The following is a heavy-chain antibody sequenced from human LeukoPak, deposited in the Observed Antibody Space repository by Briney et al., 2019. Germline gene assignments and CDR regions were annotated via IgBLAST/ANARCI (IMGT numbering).Heavy chain of an antibody. D-gene: IGHD3-3*01. V-gene: IGHV3-7*01. J-gene: IGHJ4*02. CDR2: IKQDGSEK. Sequence: GGSLRLSRAASGFTFSSYWMSWVRQAPGKGLEWVANIKQDGSEKYYVDSVKGRFTISRDNAKNSLYLQMNSLRAEDTAVYYCARDLRSGYDFWSGYYYYFDYWGQGTLVTVSS. CDR3: ARDLRSGYDFWSGYYYYFDY. CDR1: GFTFSSYW.